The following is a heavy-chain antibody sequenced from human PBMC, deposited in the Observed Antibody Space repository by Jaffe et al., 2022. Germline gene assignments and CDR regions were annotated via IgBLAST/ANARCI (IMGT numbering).Heavy chain of an antibody. J-gene: IGHJ3*02. CDR1: GFTFSSYA. CDR2: ISGSGGST. V-gene: IGHV3-23*01. D-gene: IGHD2-15*01. Sequence: EVQLLESGGGLVQPGGSLRLSCAASGFTFSSYAMSWVRQAPGKGLEWVSAISGSGGSTYYADSVKGRFTISRDNSKNTLYLQMNSLRAEDTAVYYCAKDRAGKGVVVADDAFDIWGQGTMVTVSS. CDR3: AKDRAGKGVVVADDAFDI.